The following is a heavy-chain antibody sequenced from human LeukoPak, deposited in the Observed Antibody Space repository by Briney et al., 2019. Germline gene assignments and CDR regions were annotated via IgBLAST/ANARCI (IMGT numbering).Heavy chain of an antibody. CDR1: GFTFSSYA. V-gene: IGHV3-23*01. J-gene: IGHJ4*02. CDR3: AKGAVAGVGGY. Sequence: GGSERLSCAASGFTFSSYAMSWIRQAPGKGLEWVSAISGSGGSTYYADSVKGRFTISGDNSKNTLYLQMNSLRAEDTAVYYCAKGAVAGVGGYWGQGTLVTVSS. CDR2: ISGSGGST. D-gene: IGHD6-19*01.